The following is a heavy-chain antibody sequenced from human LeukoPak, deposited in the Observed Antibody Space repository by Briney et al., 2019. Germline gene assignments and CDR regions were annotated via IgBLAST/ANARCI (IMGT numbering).Heavy chain of an antibody. J-gene: IGHJ4*02. CDR2: ISGSGGST. CDR1: GFTFSSYA. Sequence: GGSLRLSCAASGFTFSSYAMSWVRQAPGKGLEWVSAISGSGGSTYYADSVKGRFTISRDNAKNSLYLQMNSLRAEDTAVYYCARSVGATPPDYWGQGTLVTVSS. V-gene: IGHV3-23*01. CDR3: ARSVGATPPDY. D-gene: IGHD1-26*01.